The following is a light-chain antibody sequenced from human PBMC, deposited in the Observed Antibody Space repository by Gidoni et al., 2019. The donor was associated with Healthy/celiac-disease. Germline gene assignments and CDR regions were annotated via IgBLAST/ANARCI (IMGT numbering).Light chain of an antibody. Sequence: DIVMTQSPDSLAVSLGDRATINCKSRQSVLYSSNNKNYLAWYQQKPGQPPKLLIYWASTRESGVPDRFSGSGSGTDFTLTISSLQAEDVAVYYCQQYYSTPKTFGQGTKVEIK. CDR1: QSVLYSSNNKNY. CDR2: WAS. V-gene: IGKV4-1*01. J-gene: IGKJ1*01. CDR3: QQYYSTPKT.